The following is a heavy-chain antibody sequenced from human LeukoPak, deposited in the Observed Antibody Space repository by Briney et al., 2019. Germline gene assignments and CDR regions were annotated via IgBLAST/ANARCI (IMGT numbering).Heavy chain of an antibody. V-gene: IGHV3-11*05. CDR1: GFTFSDYY. Sequence: GGSLRLSCAASGFTFSDYYMSWIRQAPGKGLEWVSYISTTSSYTDYADSVRGRFTISRDNANNLLYLQMNSLRPEDTAVYYCARDWYCSSSICYTDRNWFDPWGQGSLVTVSS. CDR2: ISTTSSYT. J-gene: IGHJ5*02. CDR3: ARDWYCSSSICYTDRNWFDP. D-gene: IGHD2-2*02.